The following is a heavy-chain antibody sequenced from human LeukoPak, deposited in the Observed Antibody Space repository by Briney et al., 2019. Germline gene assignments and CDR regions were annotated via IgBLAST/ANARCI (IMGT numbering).Heavy chain of an antibody. J-gene: IGHJ4*02. V-gene: IGHV4-39*07. D-gene: IGHD2-2*02. Sequence: SETLSLTCTVSGVSISSSNYFWAWIRQSPGKGLEWIGSIYFRGSISSSPSLKSRVTISIDASKNQFSLKLTSVAAADTAVYYCAREDRYCSSTSCYTWDYWGQGTLVAV. CDR1: GVSISSSNYF. CDR3: AREDRYCSSTSCYTWDY. CDR2: IYFRGSI.